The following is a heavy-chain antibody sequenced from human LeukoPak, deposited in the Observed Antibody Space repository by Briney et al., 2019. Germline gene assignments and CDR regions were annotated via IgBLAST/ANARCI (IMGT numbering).Heavy chain of an antibody. CDR3: AADHCSSTSCYGGLGLGY. Sequence: ASVKVSCKASGYTFTSYDINWVRQATGQGLEWMGWMNPNSGNTGYAQKFQGRVTMTRNTSISTAYMELSRLRSDDTAVYYCAADHCSSTSCYGGLGLGYWGQGTLVTVSS. CDR2: MNPNSGNT. J-gene: IGHJ4*02. V-gene: IGHV1-8*01. D-gene: IGHD2-2*01. CDR1: GYTFTSYD.